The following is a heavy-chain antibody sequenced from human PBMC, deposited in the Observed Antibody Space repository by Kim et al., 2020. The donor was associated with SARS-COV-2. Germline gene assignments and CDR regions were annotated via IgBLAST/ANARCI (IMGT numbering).Heavy chain of an antibody. V-gene: IGHV4-39*01. D-gene: IGHD6-19*01. CDR2: GST. Sequence: GSTYYNPSLKSRVTISVDTSKNQFSLKLSSVTAADTAVYYCASYGWPLDYWGQGTLVTVSS. CDR3: ASYGWPLDY. J-gene: IGHJ4*02.